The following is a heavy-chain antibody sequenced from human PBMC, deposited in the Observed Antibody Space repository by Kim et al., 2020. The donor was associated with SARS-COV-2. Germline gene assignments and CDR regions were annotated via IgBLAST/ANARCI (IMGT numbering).Heavy chain of an antibody. CDR2: ISYDGSNK. CDR3: ARRREWLVRSSAFDI. Sequence: GGSLRLSCAASGFTFSSYAMHWVRQAPGKGLEWVAVISYDGSNKYYADSVKGRFTISRDNSKNTLYLQMNSLRAEDTAVYYCARRREWLVRSSAFDIWGQGTMVTVSS. D-gene: IGHD6-19*01. CDR1: GFTFSSYA. J-gene: IGHJ3*02. V-gene: IGHV3-30*04.